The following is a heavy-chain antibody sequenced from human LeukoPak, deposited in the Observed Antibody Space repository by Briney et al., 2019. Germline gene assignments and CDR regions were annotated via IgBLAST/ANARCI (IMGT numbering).Heavy chain of an antibody. J-gene: IGHJ2*01. D-gene: IGHD2-2*02. CDR2: IIPIFGTA. CDR1: GGTFSGYA. CDR3: ARGYCSSTSCYTGGWYFDL. V-gene: IGHV1-69*05. Sequence: SVKVSCKASGGTFSGYATSWVRQAPGQGLEWMGGIIPIFGTANYAQKFQGRVTITTDESTSTAYMELSSLRSEDTAVYYCARGYCSSTSCYTGGWYFDLWGRGTLVTVSS.